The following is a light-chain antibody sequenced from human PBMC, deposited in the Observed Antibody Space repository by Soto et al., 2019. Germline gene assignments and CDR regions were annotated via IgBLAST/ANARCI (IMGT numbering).Light chain of an antibody. Sequence: ELVLTQSPGTLSLSPGVSATLSCRASQSVSRYLAWYQQKPGQALRPLIYDASKRATGIPARFSGSGSGTDFTLTNTSLEPEDFPIYYCRQRSNWPLTFGGGTRLEIK. CDR1: QSVSRY. J-gene: IGKJ4*01. V-gene: IGKV3-11*01. CDR2: DAS. CDR3: RQRSNWPLT.